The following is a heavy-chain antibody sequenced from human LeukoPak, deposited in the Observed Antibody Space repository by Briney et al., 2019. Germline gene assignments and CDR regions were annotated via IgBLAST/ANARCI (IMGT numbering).Heavy chain of an antibody. CDR3: AKAPTGDFDF. CDR2: ISSSSSTI. Sequence: QPGGSLRLSCAASGFTFSSYSMNWVRQAPGKGLEWVSYISSSSSTIYYADSVKGRFTISRDNSKNTLYLQMNSLRLEDTAVYYCAKAPTGDFDFWGQGTLVTVSS. CDR1: GFTFSSYS. D-gene: IGHD7-27*01. J-gene: IGHJ4*02. V-gene: IGHV3-48*01.